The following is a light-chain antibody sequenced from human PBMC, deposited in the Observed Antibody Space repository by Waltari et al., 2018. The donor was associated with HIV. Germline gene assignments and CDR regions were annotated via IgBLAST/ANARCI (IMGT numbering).Light chain of an antibody. V-gene: IGLV2-14*01. CDR1: TSDIGISNF. CDR3: SSYTDSDFLV. Sequence: HSALTQPASVSGSPGQSVTISCTDTTSDIGISNFVSWYQQHPGTAPQPILYGGSYRAFGVSYRFAGSKAGDTASLTISGLQSEDEADYYCSSYTDSDFLVFGGGTKLTVL. J-gene: IGLJ2*01. CDR2: GGS.